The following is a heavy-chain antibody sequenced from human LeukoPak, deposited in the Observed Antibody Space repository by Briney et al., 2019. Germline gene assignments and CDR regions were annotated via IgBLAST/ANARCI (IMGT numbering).Heavy chain of an antibody. J-gene: IGHJ6*02. Sequence: GGSLRLSCAASGFAFSSYNMNWVRQAPGKGLEWIPYIGSSGSPTHYADSVGGRFTISRDNAKNSLYLQMNSLRDEDTAVYFCARRPYSDTSGRLSDVWGQGTTVTVSS. D-gene: IGHD3-22*01. CDR1: GFAFSSYN. CDR3: ARRPYSDTSGRLSDV. V-gene: IGHV3-48*02. CDR2: IGSSGSPT.